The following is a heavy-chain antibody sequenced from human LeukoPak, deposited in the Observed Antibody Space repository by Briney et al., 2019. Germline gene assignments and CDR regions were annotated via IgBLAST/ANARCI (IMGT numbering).Heavy chain of an antibody. CDR2: INPNSGGT. V-gene: IGHV1-2*02. D-gene: IGHD5-24*01. CDR1: GYTFTGYY. CDR3: ARVRDGYNDAYDI. J-gene: IGHJ3*02. Sequence: ASVKVSCKASGYTFTGYYMHWVRQAPGQGLEWMGWINPNSGGTNSAQKFQGRVTMTRDTSISTAYMELSRLRSEDTAVYYCARVRDGYNDAYDIWGQGTMVTVPS.